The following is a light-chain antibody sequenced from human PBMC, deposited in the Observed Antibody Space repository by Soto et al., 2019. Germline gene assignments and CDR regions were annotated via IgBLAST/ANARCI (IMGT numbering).Light chain of an antibody. J-gene: IGLJ1*01. V-gene: IGLV2-8*01. CDR2: EVI. CDR1: SSDVGGYNY. Sequence: QSALTQPPSASGSPGQSVTISCTGTSSDVGGYNYVSWYQQHPGNAPKLMIYEVIKRPSGVPDRFSGSKSGNTASLTVSGLQAEDEAEYYCSSYAGTNNLYVFGTGTKLTVL. CDR3: SSYAGTNNLYV.